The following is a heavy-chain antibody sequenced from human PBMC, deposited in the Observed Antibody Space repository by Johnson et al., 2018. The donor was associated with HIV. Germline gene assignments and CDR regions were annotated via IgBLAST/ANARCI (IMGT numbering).Heavy chain of an antibody. CDR1: GFTFSDYY. CDR2: IWNDGSNK. CDR3: ARDRYYDSSGSHAFDI. V-gene: IGHV3-30*02. Sequence: QVQLVESGGVVVQPGGSLRLSCAASGFTFSDYYMSWVRQAPGKGLEWVAFIWNDGSNKYYADSVKGRFTISRDNSKNTLYLQMNSLRAEDTAVYYCARDRYYDSSGSHAFDIWGQGTMVTVSS. D-gene: IGHD3-22*01. J-gene: IGHJ3*02.